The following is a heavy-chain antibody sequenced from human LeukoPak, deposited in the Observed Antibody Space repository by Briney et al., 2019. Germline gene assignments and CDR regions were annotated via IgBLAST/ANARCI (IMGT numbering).Heavy chain of an antibody. CDR1: GYTFTGYY. V-gene: IGHV1-2*02. CDR2: INPNSGGT. J-gene: IGHJ4*02. D-gene: IGHD6-19*01. CDR3: ARAAVAGTLFDY. Sequence: GASVKVSCKASGYTFTGYYMHWVRQAPGQGLEWMGWINPNSGGTNYAQKFQGRVIMTRDTSLSTVYMELSRLRSDDTAVYYCARAAVAGTLFDYWGQGTLVTVSS.